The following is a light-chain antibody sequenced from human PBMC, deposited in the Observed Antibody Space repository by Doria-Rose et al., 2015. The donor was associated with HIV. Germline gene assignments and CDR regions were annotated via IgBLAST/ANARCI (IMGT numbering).Light chain of an antibody. CDR2: DVT. Sequence: ALIQPRSVSGSPGQSVTISCTGTSSDVGGYDFVSWFQHHPGKAPKLMIYDVTKRPSGVADRFSGSKSGNTASLTISGLQAEDEADYYCCSYAGSYVVFGGGTKLTVL. CDR3: CSYAGSYVV. V-gene: IGLV2-11*01. J-gene: IGLJ2*01. CDR1: SSDVGGYDF.